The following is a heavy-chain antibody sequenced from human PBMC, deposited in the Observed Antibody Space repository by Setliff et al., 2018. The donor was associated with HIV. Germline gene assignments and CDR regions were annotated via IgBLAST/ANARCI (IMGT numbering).Heavy chain of an antibody. CDR1: GHSITSDYQ. Sequence: SETLSLTCTVSGHSITSDYQWGWIRQPPGKGLEWIGSIYHSGSTYYNPSLKSRVTISVDTTKSRISLKLISVTAADTAVFYCVRVDYGDYDFDYWGQGTLVTVSS. D-gene: IGHD4-17*01. J-gene: IGHJ4*02. CDR3: VRVDYGDYDFDY. CDR2: IYHSGST. V-gene: IGHV4-38-2*02.